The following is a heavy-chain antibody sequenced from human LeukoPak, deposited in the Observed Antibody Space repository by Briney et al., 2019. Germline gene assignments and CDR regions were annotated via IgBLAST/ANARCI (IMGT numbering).Heavy chain of an antibody. Sequence: GGSLRLSCAASGFTFSSYSMNWVRQAPGTGLEWVSSISSSSSYIYYADSVKGRFTNSRDNAKNSLYLQMNSLRAEDTAVYYCARDEVGVGADYWGQGTLVTVSS. CDR2: ISSSSSYI. V-gene: IGHV3-21*01. CDR3: ARDEVGVGADY. D-gene: IGHD1-26*01. J-gene: IGHJ4*02. CDR1: GFTFSSYS.